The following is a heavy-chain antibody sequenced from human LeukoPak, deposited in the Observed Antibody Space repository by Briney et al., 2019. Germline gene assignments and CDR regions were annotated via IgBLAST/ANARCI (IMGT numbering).Heavy chain of an antibody. CDR2: TYYRSKWYN. D-gene: IGHD2-15*01. V-gene: IGHV6-1*01. J-gene: IGHJ4*02. Sequence: SQTLSLTCAISGDSVSSNSATWNWIRRSPSRGLEWLGRTYYRSKWYNDYAVSVKSRITINPDTSKNQFSLQLNSVTPEDTAVYFCARGDCNDGTCYIVYWGQGTLVTVSS. CDR1: GDSVSSNSAT. CDR3: ARGDCNDGTCYIVY.